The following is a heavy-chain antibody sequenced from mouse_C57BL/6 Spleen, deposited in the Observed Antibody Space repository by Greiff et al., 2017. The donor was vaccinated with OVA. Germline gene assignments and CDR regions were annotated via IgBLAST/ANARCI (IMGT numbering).Heavy chain of an antibody. D-gene: IGHD3-2*02. CDR3: RSQAAYFDY. J-gene: IGHJ2*01. CDR2: YPGSGNTY. V-gene: IGHV1-83*01. Sequence: VQLQQSGPELVKPGASVKMSCKASGYTFTDYYMHWVKQKPGKGLEWIGEIYPGSGNTYYNEKFKGKATLTADTSSSTAYMQLSSLTSEDSAVYFCARSQAAYFDYWGQGTTLTVSS. CDR1: YTFTDYYM.